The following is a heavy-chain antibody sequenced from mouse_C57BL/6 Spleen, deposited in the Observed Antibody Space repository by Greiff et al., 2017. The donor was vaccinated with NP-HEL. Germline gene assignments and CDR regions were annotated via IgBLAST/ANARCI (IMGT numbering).Heavy chain of an antibody. Sequence: VQLQQPGAELVRPGSSVKLSCKASGYTFTSYWMHWVKQRPIQGLEWIGNIDPSDSETHYNQKFKDKATLTVDKSSSTAYMQLSSLTSEDSAVYYCARGITTVVATGFDVWGTGTTVTVSS. D-gene: IGHD1-1*01. V-gene: IGHV1-52*01. CDR3: ARGITTVVATGFDV. CDR1: GYTFTSYW. J-gene: IGHJ1*03. CDR2: IDPSDSET.